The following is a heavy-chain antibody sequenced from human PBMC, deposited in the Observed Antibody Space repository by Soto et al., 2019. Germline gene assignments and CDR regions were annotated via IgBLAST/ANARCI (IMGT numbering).Heavy chain of an antibody. CDR2: IIPTLGTA. D-gene: IGHD6-13*01. V-gene: IGHV1-69*13. Sequence: SVKLSCKASGGAFCRYAISWVRQARRQGLEWMGEIIPTLGTANYAQKFQGRFTITADESTSTAYMELSTLRSEDTAVYYCARDFDRGSSWYGWFDPWAQGTLVTFSS. CDR1: GGAFCRYA. CDR3: ARDFDRGSSWYGWFDP. J-gene: IGHJ5*02.